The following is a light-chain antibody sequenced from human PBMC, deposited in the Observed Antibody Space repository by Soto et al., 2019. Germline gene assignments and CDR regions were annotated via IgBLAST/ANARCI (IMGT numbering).Light chain of an antibody. V-gene: IGLV2-14*03. CDR3: SSYTSSSTYV. CDR2: DVS. Sequence: QSVLTQPASVSGSPGQSITISCTGTISDVGGYNYVSWYQQHPGKAPKLMIFDVSNRPSGVSNRFSGSKSGYTASLTISGLQAEDEADYYCSSYTSSSTYVFGTRTKLTVL. J-gene: IGLJ1*01. CDR1: ISDVGGYNY.